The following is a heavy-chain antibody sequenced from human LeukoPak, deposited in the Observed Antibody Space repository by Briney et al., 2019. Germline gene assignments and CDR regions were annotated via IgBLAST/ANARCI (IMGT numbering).Heavy chain of an antibody. CDR2: IIPIFGTA. J-gene: IGHJ3*02. CDR3: ARSFSGSYSDSAFDI. Sequence: SVKVSCKASGGTFSSYAISWVRQAPGQGLEWMGGIIPIFGTANYAQKFQGRVAITADESTSTAYMELSSLRSEDTAVYYCARSFSGSYSDSAFDIWGQGTMVTVSS. CDR1: GGTFSSYA. D-gene: IGHD1-26*01. V-gene: IGHV1-69*13.